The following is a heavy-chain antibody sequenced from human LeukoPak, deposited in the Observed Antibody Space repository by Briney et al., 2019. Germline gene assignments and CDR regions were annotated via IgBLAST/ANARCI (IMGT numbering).Heavy chain of an antibody. CDR1: GYTFTSYD. V-gene: IGHV1-8*01. CDR3: AGGLSVVAATSPQFDY. Sequence: ASVKVSCKASGYTFTSYDINWVRQATGQGLEWMGWMNPNSGNTGYAQKFQGRVTMTRNTSISTAYMELSSLRSEDTAVYYCAGGLSVVAATSPQFDYWGQGTLVTVSS. D-gene: IGHD2-15*01. J-gene: IGHJ4*02. CDR2: MNPNSGNT.